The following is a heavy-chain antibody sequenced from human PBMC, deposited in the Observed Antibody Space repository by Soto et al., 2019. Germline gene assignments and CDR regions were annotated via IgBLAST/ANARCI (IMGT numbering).Heavy chain of an antibody. Sequence: QVQLVESAGGLVKPGGSLRLSCAASGFTFSDYYMSWIRQAPGKGLEWVSYISSSSSYTNYADSVKGRFTISRDNAKNSLYLQMNRLRAEDTAVHYCARAGWGYCSGGSCYSWFDPWGQGTLVTVSS. CDR3: ARAGWGYCSGGSCYSWFDP. CDR1: GFTFSDYY. D-gene: IGHD2-15*01. CDR2: ISSSSSYT. V-gene: IGHV3-11*05. J-gene: IGHJ5*02.